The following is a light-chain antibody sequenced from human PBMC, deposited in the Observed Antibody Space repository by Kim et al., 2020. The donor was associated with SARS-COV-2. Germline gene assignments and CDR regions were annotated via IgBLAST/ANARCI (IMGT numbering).Light chain of an antibody. V-gene: IGKV3-20*01. CDR1: QSVSSTY. J-gene: IGKJ4*01. Sequence: SPGERATLSCRASQSVSSTYLAWYQHKPGQAPRLLISGVSSRATGIPDRFSGSGSGTDFTLTISRLEPEDFAVYYCQQYGSSPLSFGGGTKVDIK. CDR2: GVS. CDR3: QQYGSSPLS.